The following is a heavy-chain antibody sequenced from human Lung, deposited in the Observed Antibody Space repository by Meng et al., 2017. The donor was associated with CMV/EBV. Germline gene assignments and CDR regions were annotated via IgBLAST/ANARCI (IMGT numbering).Heavy chain of an antibody. Sequence: GGSLRLSCAASGFPFRSYAMSWVRQAPGKGLEWVSSISGSVGNTYYADSVKGRFTISRDNSGDTLYMQMSSLRAEDTAVYYCAREEAMVGYYTNWFDAWGNGAXVTVSS. D-gene: IGHD5-18*01. CDR2: ISGSVGNT. J-gene: IGHJ5*01. CDR1: GFPFRSYA. CDR3: AREEAMVGYYTNWFDA. V-gene: IGHV3-23*01.